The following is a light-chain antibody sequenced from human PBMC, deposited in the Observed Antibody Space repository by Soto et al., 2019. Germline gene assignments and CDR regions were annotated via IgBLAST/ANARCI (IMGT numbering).Light chain of an antibody. V-gene: IGKV3-15*01. Sequence: ILRTQSPATLSVSPGERATLSCRASQSVSNNLAWYQQKPGQAPRRLIYDASTRATGIPARFSGSGSGKEFTLTISGLQAEEFAVYYCQQYNNWPPWTFGQGTKVEIK. CDR3: QQYNNWPPWT. CDR2: DAS. CDR1: QSVSNN. J-gene: IGKJ1*01.